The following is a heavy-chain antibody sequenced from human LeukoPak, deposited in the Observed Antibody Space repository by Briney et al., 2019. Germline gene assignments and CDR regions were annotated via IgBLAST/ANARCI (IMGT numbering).Heavy chain of an antibody. J-gene: IGHJ3*02. V-gene: IGHV3-21*01. CDR2: ISSSSSYI. CDR3: ARRDIVLMVYATDAFDI. CDR1: GFTFSSYS. Sequence: KPGGSLRLSCAASGFTFSSYSMNWVRQAPGKGLEWVSSISSSSSYIYYADSVKGRFTISRDNAKNSLYLQMNSLRAEDTAVYYCARRDIVLMVYATDAFDIWGHGTMVTVSS. D-gene: IGHD2-8*01.